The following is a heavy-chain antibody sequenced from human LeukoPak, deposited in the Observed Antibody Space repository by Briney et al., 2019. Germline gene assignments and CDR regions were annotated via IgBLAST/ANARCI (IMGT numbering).Heavy chain of an antibody. CDR2: IGPSGRTT. CDR1: GFTFSDYY. Sequence: NPGGSLRLSCAASGFTFSDYYMSWIRQAPGKELEWISCIGPSGRTTFYADSVKGRFTISRDNAKNSVFLQMNSLRDDDTAVYYCTRGGYGYYGMDVWGQGTTVTVSS. D-gene: IGHD1-1*01. J-gene: IGHJ6*02. V-gene: IGHV3-11*01. CDR3: TRGGYGYYGMDV.